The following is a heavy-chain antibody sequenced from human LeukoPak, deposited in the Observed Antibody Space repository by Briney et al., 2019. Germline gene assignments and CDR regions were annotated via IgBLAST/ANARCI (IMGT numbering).Heavy chain of an antibody. J-gene: IGHJ6*02. V-gene: IGHV3-11*04. CDR2: ISSSGSTI. D-gene: IGHD2/OR15-2a*01. Sequence: GGSLRLSCAASGFTFSDYYMSWIRQAPGKGLEWVSYISSSGSTIYYADSVKGRFTISRDNAKNSLYLQMTSLRVEDTAVYYCARPPIWDNSAYRPLDVWGQGTAVIVSS. CDR3: ARPPIWDNSAYRPLDV. CDR1: GFTFSDYY.